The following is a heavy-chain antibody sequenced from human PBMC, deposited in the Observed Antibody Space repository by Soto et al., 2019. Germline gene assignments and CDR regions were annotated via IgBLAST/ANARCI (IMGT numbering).Heavy chain of an antibody. J-gene: IGHJ6*02. CDR3: AKSPRTYYYYGVDV. V-gene: IGHV3-23*01. Sequence: GGSLRLSCVVSGFTFSNYAMSWVRQAPGKGLEWVSGISASGASTYYADSVKGRFTISRDNSKNTPYLQMNSLRAEDTAVYYCAKSPRTYYYYGVDVWGQGITVTVSS. CDR2: ISASGAST. CDR1: GFTFSNYA.